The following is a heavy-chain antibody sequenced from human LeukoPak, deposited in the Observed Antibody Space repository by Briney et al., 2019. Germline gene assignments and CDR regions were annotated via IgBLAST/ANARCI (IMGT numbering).Heavy chain of an antibody. V-gene: IGHV3-30*18. J-gene: IGHJ6*02. Sequence: PGGCLRLSCAASGFTFSSYGMHWVRQAPGKGLEWVAVISYDGSNKYYADSVKGRFTISRDNSKNTLYLQMNSLRAEDTAVYYCAKDQGSSSGYYYYYGMDVWGQGTTVTV. CDR3: AKDQGSSSGYYYYYGMDV. D-gene: IGHD6-6*01. CDR1: GFTFSSYG. CDR2: ISYDGSNK.